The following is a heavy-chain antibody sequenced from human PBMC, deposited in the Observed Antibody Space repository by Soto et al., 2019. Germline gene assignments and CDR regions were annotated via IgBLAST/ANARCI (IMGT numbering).Heavy chain of an antibody. CDR2: IIPIFGTA. CDR3: AILSYYYDRSGYRQNFDY. Sequence: QVQLVQSGAEVKKPGSSVKVSCKASGGTFSSYAISWVRQAPGQGLEWMGGIIPIFGTANYAQKFQGRVTITADESTSTAYMELSSLRSEDTAVYYCAILSYYYDRSGYRQNFDYWGQGTLVTVSS. J-gene: IGHJ4*02. D-gene: IGHD3-22*01. CDR1: GGTFSSYA. V-gene: IGHV1-69*12.